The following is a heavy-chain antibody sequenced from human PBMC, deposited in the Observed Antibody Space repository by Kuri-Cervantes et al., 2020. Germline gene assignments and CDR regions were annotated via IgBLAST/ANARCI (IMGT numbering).Heavy chain of an antibody. CDR2: IKQDGSEK. V-gene: IGHV3-7*01. CDR3: AKDMDSYGGPFDY. CDR1: GFTFSSYW. D-gene: IGHD5-18*01. J-gene: IGHJ4*02. Sequence: GGSLRLSCAASGFTFSSYWMSWVRQAPGKGLEWVANIKQDGSEKYYVDSVKGRFTFSRDNSKNTLYLQMNSLRAEDTAVYYCAKDMDSYGGPFDYWGQGTLVTVSS.